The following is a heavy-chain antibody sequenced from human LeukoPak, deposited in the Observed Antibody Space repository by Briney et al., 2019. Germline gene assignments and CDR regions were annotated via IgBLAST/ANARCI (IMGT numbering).Heavy chain of an antibody. CDR2: IKQDGSEK. Sequence: GGSLRLSCAASGFTFSSYWMRWVRQAPGKGLEWVANIKQDGSEKYYVDSVKGRFTISRDNAKNSLYLQMNSLRAEDTAVYYCARDHQPSILTGYYGAHYYYGMDVWGKGTTVTVSS. D-gene: IGHD3-9*01. CDR1: GFTFSSYW. CDR3: ARDHQPSILTGYYGAHYYYGMDV. V-gene: IGHV3-7*03. J-gene: IGHJ6*04.